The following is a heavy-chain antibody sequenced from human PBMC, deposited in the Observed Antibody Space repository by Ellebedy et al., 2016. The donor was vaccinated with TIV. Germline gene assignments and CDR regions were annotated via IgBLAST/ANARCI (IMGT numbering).Heavy chain of an antibody. J-gene: IGHJ3*01. CDR3: AKDVGDYVTGSLYNWFHH. Sequence: GESLKISCVSSEFTLSNYAINWVRQAPGKGLEWVSGIGASGHNTYYADSVKGRFTISRDNSKNMLYLQMDSLRVEDTAIYYCAKDVGDYVTGSLYNWFHHWGQGTMVTVSS. CDR2: IGASGHNT. D-gene: IGHD4-17*01. CDR1: EFTLSNYA. V-gene: IGHV3-23*01.